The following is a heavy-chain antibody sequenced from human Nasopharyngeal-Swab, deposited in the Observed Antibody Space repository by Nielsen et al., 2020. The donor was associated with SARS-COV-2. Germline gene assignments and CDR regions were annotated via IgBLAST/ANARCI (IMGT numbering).Heavy chain of an antibody. V-gene: IGHV4-34*01. J-gene: IGHJ6*03. CDR3: ARGLSGIVPSPILGLGPYYYYYYMDV. D-gene: IGHD7-27*01. CDR1: GGSFSADY. Sequence: GSLRLSSAVYGGSFSADYWGWIRQPPGRGLEWIGEINHSGSTNYNPSLKSRVTISVDPSKNQFSLRLSSVTAADTAVYYCARGLSGIVPSPILGLGPYYYYYYMDVWGKGTTVTVSS. CDR2: INHSGST.